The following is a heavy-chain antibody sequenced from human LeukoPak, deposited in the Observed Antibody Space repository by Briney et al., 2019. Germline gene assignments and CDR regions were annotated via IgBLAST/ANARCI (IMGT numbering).Heavy chain of an antibody. Sequence: PGGSLRLSCAASGFTFSSYAMSWIRQPPGKGLEWIGSIYYSGSTYYNPSLKGRVTISVDTSKNQFSLKLNSVTATDTAVYYCARRYGPWGQGTLVTVSS. CDR3: ARRYGP. CDR2: IYYSGST. CDR1: GFTFSSYA. V-gene: IGHV4-39*01. D-gene: IGHD3-16*01. J-gene: IGHJ4*02.